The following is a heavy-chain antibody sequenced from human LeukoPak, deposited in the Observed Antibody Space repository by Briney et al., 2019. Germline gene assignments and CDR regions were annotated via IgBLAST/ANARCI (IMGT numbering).Heavy chain of an antibody. CDR3: ASYGSGSYYSWFDP. J-gene: IGHJ5*02. Sequence: SETLSLTCTVSGYSISSGYYWGWIRQPPGKGLEWIGSIYHSGSTYYNPSLKSRVTISVDRSKNQFSLKLSSVTAADTAVYYCASYGSGSYYSWFDPWGQGTLVTVSS. D-gene: IGHD3-10*01. CDR2: IYHSGST. V-gene: IGHV4-38-2*02. CDR1: GYSISSGYY.